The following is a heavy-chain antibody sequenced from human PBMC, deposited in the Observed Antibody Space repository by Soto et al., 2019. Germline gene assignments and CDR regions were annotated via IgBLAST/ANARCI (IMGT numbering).Heavy chain of an antibody. CDR1: GGSISSYY. CDR2: IYYSGST. V-gene: IGHV4-59*01. D-gene: IGHD5-18*01. J-gene: IGHJ6*02. CDR3: ARDRGGYSYGYKAYYYGMDV. Sequence: PSETLSLTCTVSGGSISSYYWSWIRQPPGKGLEWIGYIYYSGSTNYNPSLKSRVTISVDTSKNQFSLKLSSVTAADTAVYYCARDRGGYSYGYKAYYYGMDVWGQGTTVTVS.